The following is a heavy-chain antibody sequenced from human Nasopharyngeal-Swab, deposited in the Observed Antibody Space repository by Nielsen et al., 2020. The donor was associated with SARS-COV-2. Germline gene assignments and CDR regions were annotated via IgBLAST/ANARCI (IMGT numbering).Heavy chain of an antibody. D-gene: IGHD6-13*01. J-gene: IGHJ6*02. V-gene: IGHV3-21*01. CDR2: ISGSGGST. Sequence: WIRQPPGKGLEWVSAISGSGGSTYYADSVKGRFTISRDNAKNSLYLQMNSLRAEDTAVYYCAREPIAAAGSYYYYGMDVWGQGKTGTVPS. CDR3: AREPIAAAGSYYYYGMDV.